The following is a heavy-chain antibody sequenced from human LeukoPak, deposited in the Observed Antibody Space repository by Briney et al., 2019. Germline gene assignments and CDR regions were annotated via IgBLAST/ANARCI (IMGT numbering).Heavy chain of an antibody. CDR1: GFTFSSYS. J-gene: IGHJ4*02. CDR3: ARDLCSGGSCYGVDY. Sequence: PGGSLRLSCAASGFTFSSYSMNWVRQAPGKGLEWVSYISSSSGYIHYGDSVKGRFTISRDNAKNSLYLQMNSLRAEDTAVYYCARDLCSGGSCYGVDYWGQGTLVTVSS. D-gene: IGHD2-15*01. CDR2: ISSSSGYI. V-gene: IGHV3-21*01.